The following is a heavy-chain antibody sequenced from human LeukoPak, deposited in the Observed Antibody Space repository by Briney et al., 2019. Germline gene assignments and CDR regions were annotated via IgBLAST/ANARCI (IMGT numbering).Heavy chain of an antibody. CDR2: IIPIFGTA. D-gene: IGHD4-17*01. CDR1: GGTFSSYA. V-gene: IGHV1-69*01. CDR3: ARDNSPNGDYGY. J-gene: IGHJ4*02. Sequence: ASVKVSCKASGGTFSSYAISWVRQAPGQGLEWMGGIIPIFGTANYAQKFQGRVTITADESTSTAYMELSSLRSEDTAVYYCARDNSPNGDYGYWGQGTLVTVSS.